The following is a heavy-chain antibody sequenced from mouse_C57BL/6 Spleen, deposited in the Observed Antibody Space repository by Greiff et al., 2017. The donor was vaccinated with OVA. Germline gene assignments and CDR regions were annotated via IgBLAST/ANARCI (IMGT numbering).Heavy chain of an antibody. V-gene: IGHV1-42*01. CDR3: ARMDYYGSSYDWFAY. CDR1: GYSFTGYY. D-gene: IGHD1-1*01. J-gene: IGHJ3*01. Sequence: EVQLQQSGPELVKPGASVKISCKASGYSFTGYYMNWVKQSPEKSLEWIGGIKPSTGGTTYNQKFKAKATLTVDKSSSTAYMQLKSLTSEDSAVYYCARMDYYGSSYDWFAYWGQGTLVTVSA. CDR2: IKPSTGGT.